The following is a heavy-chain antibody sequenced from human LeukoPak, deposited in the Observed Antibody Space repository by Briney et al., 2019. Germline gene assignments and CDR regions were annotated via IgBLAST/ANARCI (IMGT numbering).Heavy chain of an antibody. D-gene: IGHD6-13*01. CDR3: AKGGQQVVRWWFDP. J-gene: IGHJ5*02. V-gene: IGHV3-7*02. Sequence: QPGRSLRLSCAASGFSFSSFWMSWVRQTPGKGLGWVANIKPDGSEKEYVDYLKGRFTISRDNPKNTLYLQMNSLRAEDTAVYYCAKGGQQVVRWWFDPWGQGTLVTVSS. CDR2: IKPDGSEK. CDR1: GFSFSSFW.